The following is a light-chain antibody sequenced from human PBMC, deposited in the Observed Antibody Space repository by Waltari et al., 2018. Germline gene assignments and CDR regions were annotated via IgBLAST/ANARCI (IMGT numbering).Light chain of an antibody. J-gene: IGKJ2*01. CDR1: QSVLYSSNNKNY. Sequence: DIVMTQSPDSLAVSLGERATINCKSSQSVLYSSNNKNYLAWYRQKPGQPPKLLIYWASTRESGVPDRFSGSGSGTDFTLTIGSLQAEDVAVYYCQQYYSTPPYTFGQGTKLEIK. CDR2: WAS. CDR3: QQYYSTPPYT. V-gene: IGKV4-1*01.